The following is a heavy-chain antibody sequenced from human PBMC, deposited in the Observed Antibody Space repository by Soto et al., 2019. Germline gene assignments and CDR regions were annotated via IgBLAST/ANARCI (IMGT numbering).Heavy chain of an antibody. CDR2: VYYTGST. Sequence: PSETLSLTCTVSGVSISNFYWSWIRQPPGKGLEWIGYVYYTGSTSYNPSLKRRVTFSADSSRGQFSLRLNSVTAADTAVYYCARTVLGPDLLADSFVDYYYYMDVWGQGTTVPVSS. CDR3: ARTVLGPDLLADSFVDYYYYMDV. J-gene: IGHJ6*03. CDR1: GVSISNFY. D-gene: IGHD3-9*01. V-gene: IGHV4-59*08.